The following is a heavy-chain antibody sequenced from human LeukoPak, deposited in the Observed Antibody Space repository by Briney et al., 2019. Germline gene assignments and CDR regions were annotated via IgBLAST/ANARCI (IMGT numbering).Heavy chain of an antibody. V-gene: IGHV3-48*03. J-gene: IGHJ4*02. CDR2: ISGSGSPI. D-gene: IGHD6-19*01. CDR3: ACGGISGWYY. Sequence: GGSLRLSCAASGFTFSNYEMNWVRQAPGKGLEWISYISGSGSPIYYADSMKGRFTISRDNAKNSLYLQMNSLRVEDTAVYFCACGGISGWYYWGQGTLVTVSP. CDR1: GFTFSNYE.